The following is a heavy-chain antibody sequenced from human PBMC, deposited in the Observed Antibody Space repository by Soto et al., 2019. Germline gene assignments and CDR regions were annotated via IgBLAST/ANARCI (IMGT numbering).Heavy chain of an antibody. CDR1: GDSVSSTSAS. CDR3: ARGSYYSGWV. CDR2: TYYRSKWYS. V-gene: IGHV6-1*01. D-gene: IGHD6-19*01. J-gene: IGHJ4*02. Sequence: SPTLSLTCAISGDSVSSTSASWSLIRQSPSRGLEWLGRTYYRSKWYSDYAVSVKSRITINPDTSKNQFSLQLNSVTPEDTAVYYCARGSYYSGWVWGQGTLVTVYS.